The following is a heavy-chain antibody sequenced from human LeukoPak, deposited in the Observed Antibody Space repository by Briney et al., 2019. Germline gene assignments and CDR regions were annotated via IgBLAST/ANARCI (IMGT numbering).Heavy chain of an antibody. CDR1: GGTFSSYA. CDR3: ARDLSNLKWFDP. CDR2: IIPILGIA. V-gene: IGHV1-69*04. Sequence: ASVEVSCKASGGTFSSYAISWVRRAPGQGLEWMGRIIPILGIANYAQKFQGRVTITADKSTSTAYMELSSLRSEDTAVYYCARDLSNLKWFDPWGQGTLVTVSS. J-gene: IGHJ5*02.